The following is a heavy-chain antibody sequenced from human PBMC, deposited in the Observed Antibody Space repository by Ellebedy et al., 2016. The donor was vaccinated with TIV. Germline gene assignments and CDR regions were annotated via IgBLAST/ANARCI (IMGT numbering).Heavy chain of an antibody. CDR3: ATDGSYGDYRSPTHAFVM. CDR1: GFSFRSYW. Sequence: GESLKISCGASGFSFRSYWMTWVRQAPGKGLEWVANINQDGSDKYYVDSVKGRFTIARDNAKNSLYLQMRSLRVEDTAVYYCATDGSYGDYRSPTHAFVMWGQGTMVAVSS. J-gene: IGHJ3*02. V-gene: IGHV3-7*01. D-gene: IGHD4-17*01. CDR2: INQDGSDK.